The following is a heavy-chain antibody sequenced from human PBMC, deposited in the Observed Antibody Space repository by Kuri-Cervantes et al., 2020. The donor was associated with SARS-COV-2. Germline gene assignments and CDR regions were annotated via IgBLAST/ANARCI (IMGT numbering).Heavy chain of an antibody. CDR1: GYSFTSYW. CDR2: ISAYNGNT. CDR3: ARLFHNGWFDP. D-gene: IGHD1-1*01. J-gene: IGHJ5*02. V-gene: IGHV1-18*04. Sequence: GESLKISCKGSGYSFTSYWISWVRQAPGQGLEWMGWISAYNGNTNYAQKLQGRVTMTTDTSTSTAYMELRSLRSDDTAVYYCARLFHNGWFDPWGQGTLVTVSS.